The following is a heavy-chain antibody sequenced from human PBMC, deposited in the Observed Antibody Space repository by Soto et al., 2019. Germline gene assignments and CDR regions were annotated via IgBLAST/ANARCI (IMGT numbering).Heavy chain of an antibody. V-gene: IGHV4-39*01. CDR2: IYYSGST. CDR1: GGSISSSSYY. D-gene: IGHD3-16*01. CDR3: ARVGVRAQNFDY. J-gene: IGHJ4*02. Sequence: SETLSLTCTVSGGSISSSSYYWGWIRQPPGKGLEWIGSIYYSGSTYYNPSLKRRVTISVDTSKNQFSLKLSSVTAADTAVYYCARVGVRAQNFDYWGQGTLVTVSS.